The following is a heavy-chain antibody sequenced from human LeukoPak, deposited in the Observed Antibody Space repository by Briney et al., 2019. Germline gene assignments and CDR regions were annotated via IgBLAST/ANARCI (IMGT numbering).Heavy chain of an antibody. D-gene: IGHD4-17*01. CDR1: GGSISSSSYY. Sequence: PSETLSLTCTVSGGSISSSSYYWGWIRQPPGKRLEWIGSIYYSGSTYYNPSLKSRVPISVDTSKNQFSLKLSSVTAADTPVYYCARDAHDYGDYGWFDPWGQGTLVTVSS. J-gene: IGHJ5*02. CDR3: ARDAHDYGDYGWFDP. CDR2: IYYSGST. V-gene: IGHV4-39*02.